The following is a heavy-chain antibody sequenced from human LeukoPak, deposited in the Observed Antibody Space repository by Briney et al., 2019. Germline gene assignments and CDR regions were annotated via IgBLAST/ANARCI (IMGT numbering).Heavy chain of an antibody. Sequence: APVKVSCKASGYTFTTYDINWVRQATGQGMEWMGWMNPNSGNTGYAQKFQGRVTMTRNTSISTAYMELSSLRSEDTAVYYCARGPNKSDGGNSGSAWFDPWGQGTLVTVSS. J-gene: IGHJ5*02. V-gene: IGHV1-8*01. D-gene: IGHD4-23*01. CDR2: MNPNSGNT. CDR1: GYTFTTYD. CDR3: ARGPNKSDGGNSGSAWFDP.